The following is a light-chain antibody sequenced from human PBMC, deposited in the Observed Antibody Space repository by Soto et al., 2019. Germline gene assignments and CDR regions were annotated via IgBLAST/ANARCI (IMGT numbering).Light chain of an antibody. CDR3: SSYTSSTAEV. CDR2: DVS. Sequence: QSALTQPASVSGSPGQSITISCTGTSSDVGYYNYVSWYQQHPGKAPKLLIYDVSNRPSGVSNRFSGSKSGNTASLTISGLQAEDEADYYCSSYTSSTAEVVGTGTKLTV. J-gene: IGLJ1*01. CDR1: SSDVGYYNY. V-gene: IGLV2-14*03.